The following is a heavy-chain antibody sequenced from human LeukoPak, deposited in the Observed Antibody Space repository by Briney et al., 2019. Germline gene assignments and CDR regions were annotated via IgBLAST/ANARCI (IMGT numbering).Heavy chain of an antibody. CDR2: IKQDGSEK. V-gene: IGHV3-7*01. CDR3: AKDRCSNGVGCYYYYMDV. CDR1: GFTFSSYG. J-gene: IGHJ6*03. Sequence: PGGSLRLSCAASGFTFSSYGMHWVRQAPGKGLEWVANIKQDGSEKYYVDSVKGRFSISRDSSKNILYLQMNSLRAEDTAVYYCAKDRCSNGVGCYYYYMDVWGKGTTVTISS. D-gene: IGHD2-8*01.